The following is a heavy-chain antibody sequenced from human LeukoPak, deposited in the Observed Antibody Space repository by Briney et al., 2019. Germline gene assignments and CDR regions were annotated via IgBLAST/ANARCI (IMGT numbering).Heavy chain of an antibody. D-gene: IGHD2-15*01. J-gene: IGHJ4*02. CDR2: ITSSSTYI. CDR1: GFTFSSYS. V-gene: IGHV3-21*01. CDR3: ARVRCGGSCYFDY. Sequence: GGSLRLSCAASGFTFSSYSMNWVRQAPGKGLEWFSSITSSSTYIYYADSVKGRFTISRDNAKNSLYLQMNSLRGEDTAVYYCARVRCGGSCYFDYWGQGTLVTVSS.